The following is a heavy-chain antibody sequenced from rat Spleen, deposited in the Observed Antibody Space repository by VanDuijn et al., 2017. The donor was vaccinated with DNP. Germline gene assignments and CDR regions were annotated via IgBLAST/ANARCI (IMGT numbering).Heavy chain of an antibody. D-gene: IGHD1-7*01. Sequence: EVQLVETGGGLVQPGRSLKVSCVASGFTFSTYWMYWVRQTPGEGLEWIASINTDGGGTYYPDSVKGRFTISRDNAENTVYLQMNSLRSEDTATYYCIKPQAATGIYYFDYWGQGVMVTVSS. V-gene: IGHV5-58*01. CDR1: GFTFSTYW. CDR3: IKPQAATGIYYFDY. J-gene: IGHJ2*01. CDR2: INTDGGGT.